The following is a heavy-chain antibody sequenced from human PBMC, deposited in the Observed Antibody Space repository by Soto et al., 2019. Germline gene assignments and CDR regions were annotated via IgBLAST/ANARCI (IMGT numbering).Heavy chain of an antibody. J-gene: IGHJ5*02. D-gene: IGHD6-19*01. V-gene: IGHV3-23*01. CDR1: GFTFSSYA. CDR2: IAATDGST. CDR3: TKDSFGSGEYGWLDP. Sequence: EVQLLDSGGGLVQPGGSLRLSCAGSGFTFSSYAMTWVRQAPGKGLEWVSTIAATDGSTYLADSVKGRFIISRDDSKNTLYLQMNGLRAEDTAIYYCTKDSFGSGEYGWLDPWGQGTLVTVSS.